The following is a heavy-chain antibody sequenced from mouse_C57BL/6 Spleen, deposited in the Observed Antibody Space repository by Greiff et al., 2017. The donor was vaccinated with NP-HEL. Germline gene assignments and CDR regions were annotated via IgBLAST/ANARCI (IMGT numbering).Heavy chain of an antibody. J-gene: IGHJ1*03. CDR3: ARHEKGDYDGYWYFDV. CDR2: FYPGSGSI. D-gene: IGHD2-4*01. CDR1: GYTFTEYT. Sequence: VQLQQSGAELVKPGASVKLSCKASGYTFTEYTIHWVKQRSGQGLEWIGWFYPGSGSIKYNEKFKDKATLTADKSSSTVYMELSRLTSEDSAGYFCARHEKGDYDGYWYFDVWGTGTTVTVSS. V-gene: IGHV1-62-2*01.